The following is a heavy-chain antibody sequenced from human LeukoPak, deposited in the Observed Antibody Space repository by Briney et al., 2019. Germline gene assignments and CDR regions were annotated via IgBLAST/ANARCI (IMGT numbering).Heavy chain of an antibody. J-gene: IGHJ4*02. Sequence: SETLSLICTVSGGSIRSYYWDWIRQPPGKGLEWIGYIDYDGSTNYNPSLRSRVTISVDTSKNQLSLELTSVTAADTAIYYCARDRIYGYIDNWGQGTRVTVSS. CDR1: GGSIRSYY. CDR2: IDYDGST. D-gene: IGHD2/OR15-2a*01. V-gene: IGHV4-59*01. CDR3: ARDRIYGYIDN.